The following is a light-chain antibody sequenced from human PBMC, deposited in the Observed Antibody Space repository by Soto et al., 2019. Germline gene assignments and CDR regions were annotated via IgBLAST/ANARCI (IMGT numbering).Light chain of an antibody. CDR1: QTISTY. V-gene: IGKV1-39*01. Sequence: DIQMTQSPSSLSASVGDRVTITCRASQTISTYLNWYQQKPGKAPRLLIYDASSLLSGVPSRFSGSGSGTEFTLTISSLQPDDFATYYCQQYRTFGQGTKVDIK. J-gene: IGKJ1*01. CDR3: QQYRT. CDR2: DAS.